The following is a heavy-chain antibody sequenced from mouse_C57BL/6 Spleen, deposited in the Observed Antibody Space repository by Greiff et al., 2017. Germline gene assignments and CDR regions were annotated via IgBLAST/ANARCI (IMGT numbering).Heavy chain of an antibody. V-gene: IGHV1-62-2*01. CDR1: GYTFTEYT. J-gene: IGHJ3*01. CDR2: FYPGSGSI. CDR3: ARHEDPSLFAWLAY. Sequence: VQRVESGAELVKPGASVKLSCKASGYTFTEYTIHWVKQRSGQGLEWIGWFYPGSGSIKYNEKFKDKATLTADKSSSTVYMELSRLTSEDSAVYCCARHEDPSLFAWLAYWGQGTLVTVSA.